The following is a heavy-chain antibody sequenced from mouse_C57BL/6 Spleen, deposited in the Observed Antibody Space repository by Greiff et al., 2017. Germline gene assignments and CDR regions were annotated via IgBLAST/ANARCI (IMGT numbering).Heavy chain of an antibody. CDR1: GISITTGNYR. CDR3: ARDHGGYAMDY. J-gene: IGHJ4*01. CDR2: IYYSGTI. Sequence: DVKLQESGPGLVKPSQTVFLTCTVTGISITTGNYRWSWIRQFPGNKLEWIGYIYYSGTITYNPSLTSRTTITRDTPKTQFFLEMNSLTAEDTATYYCARDHGGYAMDYWGQGTSVTVSS. V-gene: IGHV3-5*01.